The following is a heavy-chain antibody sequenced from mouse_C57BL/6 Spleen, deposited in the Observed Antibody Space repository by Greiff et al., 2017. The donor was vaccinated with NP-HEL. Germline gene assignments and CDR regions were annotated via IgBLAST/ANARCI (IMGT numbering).Heavy chain of an antibody. CDR2: IYPGDGDT. CDR1: GYAFSSSW. CDR3: ARGNWFFDY. J-gene: IGHJ2*01. V-gene: IGHV1-82*01. Sequence: VQLQQSGPELVKPGASVKISCKASGYAFSSSWMNWVKQRPGKGLEWIGRIYPGDGDTNYNGKFKGKATLTADKSSSTSYMQLSSLTSEDSAVYFCARGNWFFDYWGQGTTLTVSS. D-gene: IGHD4-1*01.